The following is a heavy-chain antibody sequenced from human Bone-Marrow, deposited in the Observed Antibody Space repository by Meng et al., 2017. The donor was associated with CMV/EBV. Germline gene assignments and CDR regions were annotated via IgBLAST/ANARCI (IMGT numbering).Heavy chain of an antibody. D-gene: IGHD2-2*01. CDR3: ARERFQLLLSIYYSYGMDV. V-gene: IGHV1-18*04. CDR1: GYTFTGYY. J-gene: IGHJ6*02. Sequence: ASVKVSCKASGYTFTGYYMHWVRQAPGQGLEWMGWISAYNGNTNYAQKLQGRVTMTTDTSTSTAYMELRSLRSDDTAVYYCARERFQLLLSIYYSYGMDVWGQGTTVTVSS. CDR2: ISAYNGNT.